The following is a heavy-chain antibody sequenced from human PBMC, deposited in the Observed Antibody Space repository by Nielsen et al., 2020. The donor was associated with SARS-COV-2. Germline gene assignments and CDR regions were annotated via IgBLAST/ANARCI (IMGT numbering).Heavy chain of an antibody. V-gene: IGHV3-23*01. CDR3: ARDLVRYYYYGMDV. Sequence: VRQAPGKGLEWVSAISGSGGSTYYADSVKGRFTISRDNSKNTLYLQMNSLRAEDTAVYYCARDLVRYYYYGMDVWGQGTTVTVSS. D-gene: IGHD6-13*01. J-gene: IGHJ6*02. CDR2: ISGSGGST.